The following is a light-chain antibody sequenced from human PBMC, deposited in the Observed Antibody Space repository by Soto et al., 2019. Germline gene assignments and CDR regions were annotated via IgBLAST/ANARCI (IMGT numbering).Light chain of an antibody. CDR3: QQYNNWPST. V-gene: IGKV3-15*01. CDR2: GAS. CDR1: QSVSTN. Sequence: EIVMTQSPATLSVSHGERASLSCRASQSVSTNLAWYQQKPAQAPRLLIYGASTRATGIPGRFSGVGSGTEFTLTISSLQSADFAVYYCQQYNNWPSTFGQGTKVDIK. J-gene: IGKJ1*01.